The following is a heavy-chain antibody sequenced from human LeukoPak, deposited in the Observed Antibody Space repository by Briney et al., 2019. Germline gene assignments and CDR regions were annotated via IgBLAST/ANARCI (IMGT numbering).Heavy chain of an antibody. V-gene: IGHV3-66*01. D-gene: IGHD3-9*01. J-gene: IGHJ6*02. CDR2: IYSGGST. CDR3: ARDQTGPMGYYYYGMGV. CDR1: GFTVSSNY. Sequence: GGSLRLSCAASGFTVSSNYMSWVRQAPGKGLEWVSVIYSGGSTYYADSVKGRFTISRDNSKNTLYLQMNSLRAEDTAVYYCARDQTGPMGYYYYGMGVWGQGTTVTVSS.